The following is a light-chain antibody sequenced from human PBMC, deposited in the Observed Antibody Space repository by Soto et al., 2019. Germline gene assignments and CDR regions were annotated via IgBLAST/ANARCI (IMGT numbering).Light chain of an antibody. V-gene: IGKV1-27*01. CDR1: LGISNN. Sequence: DIQMTQSPSSLSASVGERVTITCRARLGISNNLAWYQQKPGKVPKLLLYAASTLQSGVPSRFSGSGSGTDFTLTISNLQPEDVATYYCQKYNGAPWTFGQGTKVEIE. CDR3: QKYNGAPWT. J-gene: IGKJ1*01. CDR2: AAS.